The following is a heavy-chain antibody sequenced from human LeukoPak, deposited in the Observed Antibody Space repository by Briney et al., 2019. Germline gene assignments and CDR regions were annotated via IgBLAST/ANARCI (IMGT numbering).Heavy chain of an antibody. CDR1: GFTFSSYG. J-gene: IGHJ3*02. V-gene: IGHV3-9*01. CDR2: ISWNSGSI. CDR3: AKEYGDPNAFDI. Sequence: PGGSLRLSCAASGFTFSSYGMHWVRQAPGKGLEWVSGISWNSGSIGYADSVKGRFTISRDNAKNSLYLQMNSLRAEDTALYYCAKEYGDPNAFDIWGQGTMVTVSS. D-gene: IGHD4-17*01.